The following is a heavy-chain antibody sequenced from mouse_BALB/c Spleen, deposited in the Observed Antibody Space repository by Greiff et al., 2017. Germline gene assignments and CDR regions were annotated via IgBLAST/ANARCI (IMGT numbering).Heavy chain of an antibody. CDR3: AKGATDYAMDY. V-gene: IGHV5-9-4*01. D-gene: IGHD3-1*01. Sequence: EVQVVESGGGLVKPGGSLKLSCAASGFTFSSYAMSWVRQSPEKRLEWVAEISSGGSYTYYPDTVTGRFTISRDNAKNTLYLEMSSLKSEDTAMYYCAKGATDYAMDYWGQGTSVTVSS. CDR1: GFTFSSYA. J-gene: IGHJ4*01. CDR2: ISSGGSYT.